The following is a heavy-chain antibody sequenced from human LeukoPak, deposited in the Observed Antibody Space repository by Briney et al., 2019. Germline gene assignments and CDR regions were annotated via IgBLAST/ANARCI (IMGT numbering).Heavy chain of an antibody. Sequence: GGSLRLSXAASGFTFSSYGMHWVRQAPGKGLERVAFIRYDGSNKYYADSVKGRFTISRDNSKNTLYLQMNSLRAEDTAVYYCAKDEVLRFLEWLPYFDYWGQGTLVTVSS. V-gene: IGHV3-30*02. CDR2: IRYDGSNK. CDR1: GFTFSSYG. CDR3: AKDEVLRFLEWLPYFDY. D-gene: IGHD3-3*01. J-gene: IGHJ4*02.